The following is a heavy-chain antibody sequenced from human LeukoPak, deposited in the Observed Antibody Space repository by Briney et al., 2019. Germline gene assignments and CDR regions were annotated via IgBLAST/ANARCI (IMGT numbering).Heavy chain of an antibody. D-gene: IGHD2-15*01. J-gene: IGHJ4*02. CDR3: ARPDCSGGNCYLLSY. CDR2: IDPSDSYT. Sequence: GESLKISCKGSGYSFASYWISWVRQMPGKGLEWMGRIDPSDSYTDYSPSFQGHVSISADKSISTAYLQWSSLKASDTAMYYCARPDCSGGNCYLLSYWGQGILVPVSS. CDR1: GYSFASYW. V-gene: IGHV5-10-1*01.